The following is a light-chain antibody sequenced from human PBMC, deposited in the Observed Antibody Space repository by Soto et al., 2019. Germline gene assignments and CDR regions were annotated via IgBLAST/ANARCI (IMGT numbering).Light chain of an antibody. J-gene: IGKJ5*01. Sequence: AIQLTQSPSSLSASVGYRVTITCRASQGISSALAWYQQKPGKAPKLLIYDASSLESGVPSRFSGSGSGTDFTLTISSLQPEDFAPYYCQQFNSYPITFGQGTRLEIK. CDR1: QGISSA. V-gene: IGKV1-13*02. CDR2: DAS. CDR3: QQFNSYPIT.